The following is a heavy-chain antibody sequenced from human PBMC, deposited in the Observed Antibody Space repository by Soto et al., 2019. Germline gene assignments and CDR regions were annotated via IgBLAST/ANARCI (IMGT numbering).Heavy chain of an antibody. CDR2: SIPVLGVA. CDR1: GGTFTSYT. J-gene: IGHJ5*02. CDR3: ARDLTIEAADTFDP. D-gene: IGHD6-13*01. V-gene: IGHV1-69*08. Sequence: QVQLVQSGAEVKKPGSSLKISCTTSGGTFTSYTISWLRQAPGQGPEWMGRSIPVLGVANSAQKFQDRVTITADTATKTAYMELSGLTSDDTAMYYCARDLTIEAADTFDPWGQGTLVTVSS.